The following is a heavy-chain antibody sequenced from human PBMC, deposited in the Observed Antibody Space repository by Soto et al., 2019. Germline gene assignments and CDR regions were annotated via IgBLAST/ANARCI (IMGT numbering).Heavy chain of an antibody. V-gene: IGHV3-11*05. CDR3: ASEDCSGGSCFFRYGMDV. D-gene: IGHD2-15*01. Sequence: GGSLRLSCAVSGFTFSDYYMTWIRQAPGKGLEWVSYISSSTSHTNYADSVKGRFTISRDNAKNSLYLQMNSLRAEDTAVYYCASEDCSGGSCFFRYGMDVWGQGTTVTVSS. J-gene: IGHJ6*02. CDR2: ISSSTSHT. CDR1: GFTFSDYY.